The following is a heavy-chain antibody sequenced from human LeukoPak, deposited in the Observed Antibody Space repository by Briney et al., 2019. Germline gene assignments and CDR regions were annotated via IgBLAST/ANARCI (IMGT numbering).Heavy chain of an antibody. CDR3: ARGSIPDY. D-gene: IGHD2-21*01. V-gene: IGHV4-61*02. J-gene: IGHJ4*02. CDR2: FFTSETP. Sequence: SETLSLTCTVSGGSISRGSYHWSWIRQPAGKGLESIGRFFTSETPNYNPSLKSRVTILVDTSRNQFSLKLSSVTAADTAVYYCARGSIPDYWGQGILVTVSS. CDR1: GGSISRGSYH.